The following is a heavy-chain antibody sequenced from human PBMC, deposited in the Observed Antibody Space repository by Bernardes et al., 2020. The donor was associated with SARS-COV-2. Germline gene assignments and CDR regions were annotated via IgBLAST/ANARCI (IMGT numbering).Heavy chain of an antibody. CDR2: ISFDGRI. CDR3: AREYLSGSSIGGGDAFDI. D-gene: IGHD1-26*01. Sequence: GGSLRLSCAASGFTFSNFWMRWVRQAPGEGLVWVSRISFDGRISHTDSVKGRFTVSRDNAKNTLSLQMNSLRPEDTAVYYCAREYLSGSSIGGGDAFDIWGRGTMVTVSS. CDR1: GFTFSNFW. V-gene: IGHV3-74*01. J-gene: IGHJ3*02.